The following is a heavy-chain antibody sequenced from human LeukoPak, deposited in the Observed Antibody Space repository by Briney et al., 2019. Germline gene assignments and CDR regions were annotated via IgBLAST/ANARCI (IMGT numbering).Heavy chain of an antibody. CDR2: FDPEDDET. V-gene: IGHV1-24*01. D-gene: IGHD6-13*01. CDR1: GYTLTEFS. J-gene: IGHJ6*02. CDR3: AREYRSTLRYYYGMDV. Sequence: ASVKVSCKVSGYTLTEFSMHWVRQAPGKGLEWMGGFDPEDDETIYAQKFQGRVTMTRNTSISTAYMELSSLRSEDTAVYYCAREYRSTLRYYYGMDVWGQGTTVTVSS.